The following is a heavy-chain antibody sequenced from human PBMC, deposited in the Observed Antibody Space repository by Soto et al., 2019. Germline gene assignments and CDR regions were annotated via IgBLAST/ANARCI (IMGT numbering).Heavy chain of an antibody. CDR1: GGSATPYY. CDR3: ARQQYTVVTAFDV. J-gene: IGHJ3*01. Sequence: QVQLQESGPGLVKTSDTLSLTCTVSGGSATPYYWSWIRQSPGEGLEWIGYVSYSGKTGYNPSLKSRVSMSIDTSKNEFSLKLTSLTVADAATYYCARQQYTVVTAFDVWGQGTTVAVSS. D-gene: IGHD2-15*01. V-gene: IGHV4-59*02. CDR2: VSYSGKT.